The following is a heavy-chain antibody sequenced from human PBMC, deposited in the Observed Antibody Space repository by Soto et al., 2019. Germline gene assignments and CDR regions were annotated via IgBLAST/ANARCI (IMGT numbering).Heavy chain of an antibody. D-gene: IGHD3-10*01. J-gene: IGHJ5*02. Sequence: GGSLRLSCAASGFTFSIYGMHWVRQAPGKGLEWVAVISYDGSSKYYADSVKGRFTISRDNSKNTLYLQMNSLRAEDTAVYYCARVKTYYYGSGSYYSWFDPWGQGTLVTVSS. CDR3: ARVKTYYYGSGSYYSWFDP. CDR2: ISYDGSSK. CDR1: GFTFSIYG. V-gene: IGHV3-30*03.